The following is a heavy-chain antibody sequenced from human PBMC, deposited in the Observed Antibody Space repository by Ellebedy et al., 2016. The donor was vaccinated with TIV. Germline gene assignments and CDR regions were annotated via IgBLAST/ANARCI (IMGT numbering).Heavy chain of an antibody. V-gene: IGHV3-53*01. CDR3: ARSGSSSSGGSPHFDY. Sequence: GGSLRLSXAASGFTVSSNYMSWVRQAPGKGLEWVSVIYSGGSTYYADSVKGRFTISRDNSKNTLYLQMNSLRAEDTAVYYCARSGSSSSGGSPHFDYWGQGTLVTVSS. CDR2: IYSGGST. D-gene: IGHD6-6*01. J-gene: IGHJ4*02. CDR1: GFTVSSNY.